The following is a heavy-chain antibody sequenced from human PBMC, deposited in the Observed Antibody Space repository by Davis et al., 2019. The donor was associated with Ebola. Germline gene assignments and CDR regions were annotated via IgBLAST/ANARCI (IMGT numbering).Heavy chain of an antibody. CDR2: ISDSGDSE. CDR1: GFTSSNHY. CDR3: ARVAAAAAKGPFDN. J-gene: IGHJ4*02. V-gene: IGHV3-11*04. D-gene: IGHD6-13*01. Sequence: GESLKISCAASGFTSSNHYMSWIRQAPGEGLEWISYISDSGDSEFYADSVKGRFTISRDNARNSLYLEMNSLRADDTAIYYCARVAAAAAKGPFDNWGQGALVTVSS.